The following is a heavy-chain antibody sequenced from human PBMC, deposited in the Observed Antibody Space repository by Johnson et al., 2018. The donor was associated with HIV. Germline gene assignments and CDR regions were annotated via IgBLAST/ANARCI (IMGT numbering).Heavy chain of an antibody. J-gene: IGHJ3*02. CDR2: ISSGGDT. Sequence: VQLVESGGGLVQPGGSLTLSCAAPGFSVSSYYMTWVRQAPGKGLAWVSVISSGGDTYYPDSVRGRFSISRDNSKNTLYLQMNRLRAEDTAVYYCVRACRDGYTCDAFDIWGQGTMVTVSS. CDR3: VRACRDGYTCDAFDI. D-gene: IGHD5-24*01. V-gene: IGHV3-66*01. CDR1: GFSVSSYY.